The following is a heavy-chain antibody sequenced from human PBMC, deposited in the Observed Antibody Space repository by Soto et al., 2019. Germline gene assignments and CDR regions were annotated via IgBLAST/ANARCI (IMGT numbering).Heavy chain of an antibody. CDR3: ARDREYYYDSSGPDGMDV. J-gene: IGHJ6*02. CDR2: ISAYNGNT. CDR1: GYTFTSYG. V-gene: IGHV1-18*01. D-gene: IGHD3-22*01. Sequence: RASVKVSCKASGYTFTSYGISRVRQAPGQGLEWMGWISAYNGNTNYAQKLQGRVTMTTDTSTSTAYMELRSLRSGDTAVYYCARDREYYYDSSGPDGMDVWGQGTTVTVSS.